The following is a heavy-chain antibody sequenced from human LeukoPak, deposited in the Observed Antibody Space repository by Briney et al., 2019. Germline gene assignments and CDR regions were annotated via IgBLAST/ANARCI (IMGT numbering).Heavy chain of an antibody. Sequence: SETLSLTCTASGGSISSYYWSWIRQPPGKGLEWIGYIYYSGSTNYNPSLKSRVTISVDTSKNQFSLKLSSVTAADTAVYYCARGPMVRGVYYMDVWGKGTTVTISS. CDR2: IYYSGST. V-gene: IGHV4-59*01. J-gene: IGHJ6*03. D-gene: IGHD3-10*01. CDR3: ARGPMVRGVYYMDV. CDR1: GGSISSYY.